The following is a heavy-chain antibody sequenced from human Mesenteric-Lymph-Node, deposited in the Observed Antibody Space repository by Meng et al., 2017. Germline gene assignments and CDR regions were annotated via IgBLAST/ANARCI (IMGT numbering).Heavy chain of an antibody. CDR3: VRSSAWVRTGFDP. Sequence: PQPKEAGPGLVRPSEALSLTCSVSGGSISTSGYYWGWIRQPPGKGLEWIGSIGHSGFTYYTPSLKSRVTVSIDTSRNQFSLWLTSVTAADTAVYYCVRSSAWVRTGFDPWGQGTLVTVSS. J-gene: IGHJ5*02. D-gene: IGHD6-19*01. V-gene: IGHV4-39*01. CDR2: IGHSGFT. CDR1: GGSISTSGYY.